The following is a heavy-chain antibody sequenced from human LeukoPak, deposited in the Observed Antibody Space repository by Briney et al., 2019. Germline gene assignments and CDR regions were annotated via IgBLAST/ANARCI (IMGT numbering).Heavy chain of an antibody. V-gene: IGHV1-2*02. Sequence: ASVKASCKTFGYTFTYYYLHWVRQAPGQGLEWMGWFNPNSVGTNSAQKFQGRVTMTSDTSITTAYMELTSLRSDDTAVYYCAREAPGSGNFDFWGQGTLVTVSS. D-gene: IGHD3-10*01. CDR3: AREAPGSGNFDF. CDR1: GYTFTYYY. J-gene: IGHJ4*02. CDR2: FNPNSVGT.